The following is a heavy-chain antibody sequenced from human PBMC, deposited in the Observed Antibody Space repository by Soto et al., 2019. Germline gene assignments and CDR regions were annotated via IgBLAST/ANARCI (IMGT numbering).Heavy chain of an antibody. Sequence: TSETLSLTCTFSGCSISSYYWSWIRQPPGKGLEWIGYIYYSGSTNYNPSLKSRVTISVDTSKNQFSLKLSSVTAADTAVYYCAKTIFGVDTSYYFDYWGQGTLVTVSS. CDR2: IYYSGST. J-gene: IGHJ4*02. D-gene: IGHD3-3*01. V-gene: IGHV4-59*01. CDR1: GCSISSYY. CDR3: AKTIFGVDTSYYFDY.